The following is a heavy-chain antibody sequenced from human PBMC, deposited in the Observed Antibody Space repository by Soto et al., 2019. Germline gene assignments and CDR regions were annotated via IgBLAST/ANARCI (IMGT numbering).Heavy chain of an antibody. CDR1: AGSITTSY. CDR2: ISYRGST. V-gene: IGHV4-59*01. D-gene: IGHD3-22*01. CDR3: ASSGIVGREVNTWFNP. J-gene: IGHJ5*02. Sequence: SETLSLTCTVSAGSITTSYWSWIRQPLGKALEWIGYISYRGSTNYNPSLKSRLTISIDTSKSQISLKLTSMTTADTAVYYCASSGIVGREVNTWFNPWGQGTLVTVSS.